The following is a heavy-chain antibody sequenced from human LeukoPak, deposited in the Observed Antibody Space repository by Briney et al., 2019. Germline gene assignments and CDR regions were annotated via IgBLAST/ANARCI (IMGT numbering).Heavy chain of an antibody. V-gene: IGHV4-4*02. D-gene: IGHD5/OR15-5a*01. CDR3: ARALCGCDSSPVFYYYG. J-gene: IGHJ4*01. CDR1: GGTIRSSNR. Sequence: PSETLSLTCAVSGGTIRSSNRWSWLRQPPGQGLEWIGEIYHSGTTNYSPSLESRVTISVDKSKNQLYLQLSSVAAADTAVYYCARALCGCDSSPVFYYYGRGHGTLVTVS. CDR2: IYHSGTT.